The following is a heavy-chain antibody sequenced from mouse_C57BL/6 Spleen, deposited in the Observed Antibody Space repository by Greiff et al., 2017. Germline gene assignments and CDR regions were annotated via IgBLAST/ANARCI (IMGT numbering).Heavy chain of an antibody. CDR3: AGCYDYDGAMDY. D-gene: IGHD2-4*01. J-gene: IGHJ4*01. Sequence: QVQLQQPGAELVKPGASVKLSCKASGYTFTSYWMHWVKQRPGQGLEWIGMIHPNSGSTNYNEKFKSKATLTVDKSSSTAYMQLSSLTSEDSAVYYCAGCYDYDGAMDYWGQGTSVTVSS. V-gene: IGHV1-64*01. CDR2: IHPNSGST. CDR1: GYTFTSYW.